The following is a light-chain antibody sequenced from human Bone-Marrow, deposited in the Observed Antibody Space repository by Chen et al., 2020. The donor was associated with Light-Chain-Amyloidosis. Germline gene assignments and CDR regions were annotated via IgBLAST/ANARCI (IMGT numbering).Light chain of an antibody. CDR1: QTISSNY. V-gene: IGKV3-20*01. CDR3: QQYGTSPLT. Sequence: EIVLTQSPGTLSLSPGEGANLSCRASQTISSNYLTWYQQKFGQAPRLLIYGSSSRATGIPDRFTGSGSGTDFTLTINRLEPEDVAMYYCQQYGTSPLTFGEGTKVEIK. J-gene: IGKJ4*01. CDR2: GSS.